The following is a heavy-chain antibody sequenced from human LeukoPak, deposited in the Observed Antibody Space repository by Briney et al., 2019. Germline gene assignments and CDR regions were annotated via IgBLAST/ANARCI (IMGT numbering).Heavy chain of an antibody. D-gene: IGHD3-9*01. Sequence: GRSLRLSCAASGFTFSTYSMNWVRQAPGKGLEWVSYISSSGSTIYNADSVKGRFTISRDNAKNSLYLQMNSLRAEDTAVYYCSAGYFDWHYWGQGTLVTVSS. CDR2: ISSSGSTI. V-gene: IGHV3-48*01. J-gene: IGHJ4*02. CDR3: SAGYFDWHY. CDR1: GFTFSTYS.